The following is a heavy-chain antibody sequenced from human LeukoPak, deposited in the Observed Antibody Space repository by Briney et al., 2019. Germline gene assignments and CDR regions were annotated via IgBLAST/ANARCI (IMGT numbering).Heavy chain of an antibody. V-gene: IGHV3-53*01. CDR3: AKSSSGWSNFDY. J-gene: IGHJ4*02. Sequence: GGSLRLSCAASGFTVTVNYMNWVRQAPGKGLEWVSVIYSGGDTDYADSVKGRFTISRDNSKNTLFLQMNSLRPEDTAVYYCAKSSSGWSNFDYWGQGTLVTVSS. D-gene: IGHD6-19*01. CDR2: IYSGGDT. CDR1: GFTVTVNY.